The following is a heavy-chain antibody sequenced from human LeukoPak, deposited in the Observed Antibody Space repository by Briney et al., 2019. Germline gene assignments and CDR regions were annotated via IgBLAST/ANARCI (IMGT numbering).Heavy chain of an antibody. J-gene: IGHJ3*02. V-gene: IGHV3-64*01. Sequence: PGGSLRLSCAASGFTFSSYAMHWVRQAPGKGLEYVSAISSNGGSTYYANSVKGRFTISRDNSKNTLYLQMGSLRAEDVAVYYCAREHGSAGVDAFDIWGQGTMVTVSS. CDR2: ISSNGGST. CDR3: AREHGSAGVDAFDI. CDR1: GFTFSSYA. D-gene: IGHD3-10*01.